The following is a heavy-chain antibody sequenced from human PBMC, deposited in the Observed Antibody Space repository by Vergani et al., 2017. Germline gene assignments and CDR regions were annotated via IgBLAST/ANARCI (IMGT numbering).Heavy chain of an antibody. CDR3: AKDSVSFWGNWYFDL. V-gene: IGHV3-23*04. CDR1: GFTFSSYA. J-gene: IGHJ2*01. Sequence: VQLVESGGGVVQPGRSLRLSCAASGFTFSSYAMSWVRQAPGKGLEWVSAISGSGGSTYYADSVKGRFTISRDNSKNTLYLQMNSLRAEDTAVYYCAKDSVSFWGNWYFDLWGRGTLVTVSS. CDR2: ISGSGGST. D-gene: IGHD7-27*01.